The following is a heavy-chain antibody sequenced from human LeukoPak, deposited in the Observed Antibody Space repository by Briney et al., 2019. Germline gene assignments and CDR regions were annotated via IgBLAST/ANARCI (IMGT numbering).Heavy chain of an antibody. V-gene: IGHV1-46*01. CDR3: ARADDQHFDY. J-gene: IGHJ4*02. Sequence: ASVKVSCKASGDSITSYFMHWVRQPPGQGLEWLGIISPGADYTTYAQRFQGRISMTRDTSTSTVYMGLSSLRSDDTAVYYCARADDQHFDYWGQGTLVTVSS. CDR1: GDSITSYF. CDR2: ISPGADYT.